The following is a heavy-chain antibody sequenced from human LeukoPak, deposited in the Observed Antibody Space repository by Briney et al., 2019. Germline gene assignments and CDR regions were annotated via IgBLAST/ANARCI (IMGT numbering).Heavy chain of an antibody. CDR1: GFTFNNYG. D-gene: IGHD6-19*01. CDR3: ARQTSYSSGWN. CDR2: ISGSGSTI. J-gene: IGHJ4*02. V-gene: IGHV3-48*04. Sequence: GGSLRLSCAASGFTFNNYGMNWVRQAPGKGLEWVSYISGSGSTIYYADSVKGRFTISRDSARNSLYLQMNSLRAEDTAVYYCARQTSYSSGWNWGQGTLVTVSS.